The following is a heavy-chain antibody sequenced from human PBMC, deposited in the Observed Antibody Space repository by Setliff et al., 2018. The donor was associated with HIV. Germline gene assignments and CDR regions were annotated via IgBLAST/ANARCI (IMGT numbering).Heavy chain of an antibody. J-gene: IGHJ3*02. CDR1: GYTLTSHG. CDR2: ISAYNGNT. V-gene: IGHV1-18*01. Sequence: SEKVSCMASGYTLTSHGISWVRQAPGQGLEWMGWISAYNGNTNYAQKVQGRVTMTTDTSTSTAYMELRSLRSDDTAVYYCASYRGVYCRSTTCYSPVDAFDIWGQGTMVTVSS. CDR3: ASYRGVYCRSTTCYSPVDAFDI. D-gene: IGHD2-2*01.